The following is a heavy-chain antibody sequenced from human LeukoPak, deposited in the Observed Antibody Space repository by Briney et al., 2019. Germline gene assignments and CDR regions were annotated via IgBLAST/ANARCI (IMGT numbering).Heavy chain of an antibody. J-gene: IGHJ4*02. D-gene: IGHD2-2*01. Sequence: GGSLRLSCAASGFTFSSHGMHWIRQAPGKGLEWVAFILVGGSDTYYTDSVKGRFTIPRDNSKNTLYLQMSSLRAEDTAVYYCAKSPRAIVPAARDYWGQGTLVTVSS. CDR1: GFTFSSHG. V-gene: IGHV3-30*02. CDR2: ILVGGSDT. CDR3: AKSPRAIVPAARDY.